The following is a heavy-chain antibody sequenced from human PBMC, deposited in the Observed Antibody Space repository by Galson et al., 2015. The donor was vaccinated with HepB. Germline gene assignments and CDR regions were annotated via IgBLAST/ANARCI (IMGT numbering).Heavy chain of an antibody. CDR3: ARLSVAIEQWLVGSGYSDYGMDV. J-gene: IGHJ6*02. V-gene: IGHV5-51*01. CDR2: IYPGDSDT. CDR1: GSSFTSYW. D-gene: IGHD6-19*01. Sequence: QSGAEVTKPGESLKISCKGSGSSFTSYWIGWVRQMPGKGLEWMGIIYPGDSDTRYSPSFQGQVTISADKSISTAYLQWSSLKASDTAMYYCARLSVAIEQWLVGSGYSDYGMDVWGQGTTVTVSS.